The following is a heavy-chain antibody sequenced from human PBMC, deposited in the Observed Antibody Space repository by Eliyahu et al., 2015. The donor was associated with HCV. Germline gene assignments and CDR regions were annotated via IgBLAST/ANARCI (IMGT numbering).Heavy chain of an antibody. CDR1: GFPXXSYA. D-gene: IGHD3-22*01. Sequence: EVQLLESGGGLVQPGGSLRLSCAASGFPXXSYAMXWVRQAPGKGVEWVSAISGSGGNTYYANSVKGRFTISRDNSKNTLYLQMNSLRAEDTAVYYCAKGAREWDSSGYYYPWGQGTLVTVSS. CDR2: ISGSGGNT. V-gene: IGHV3-23*01. J-gene: IGHJ5*02. CDR3: AKGAREWDSSGYYYP.